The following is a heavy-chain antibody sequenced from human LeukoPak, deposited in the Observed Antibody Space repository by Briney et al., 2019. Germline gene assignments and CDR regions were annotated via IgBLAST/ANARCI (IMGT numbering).Heavy chain of an antibody. Sequence: GGSLRLSCAASGFTFSSYGMHWVRQAPGKGLEWVAFIRYDGSNKYYADSVKGRLTISRDNSKNTLYLQMNSLRAEDTAVYYCAKDGSLAVAGPYYFDYWGQGTLVTVSS. D-gene: IGHD6-19*01. CDR3: AKDGSLAVAGPYYFDY. CDR2: IRYDGSNK. CDR1: GFTFSSYG. V-gene: IGHV3-30*02. J-gene: IGHJ4*02.